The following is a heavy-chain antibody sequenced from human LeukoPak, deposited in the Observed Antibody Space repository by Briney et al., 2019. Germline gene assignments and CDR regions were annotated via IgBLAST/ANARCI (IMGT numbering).Heavy chain of an antibody. CDR2: INSDGSST. V-gene: IGHV3-74*01. Sequence: GGSLRLSCAAPGFTFSSYWMHWVRQAPGKGLVWVSRINSDGSSTSYADSVKGRFTISRDNAKNTLYLQMNSLRAEDTAVYYCARSGGYDSGGSSYYYYMDVWGKGTTVTVSS. J-gene: IGHJ6*03. CDR1: GFTFSSYW. CDR3: ARSGGYDSGGSSYYYYMDV. D-gene: IGHD5-12*01.